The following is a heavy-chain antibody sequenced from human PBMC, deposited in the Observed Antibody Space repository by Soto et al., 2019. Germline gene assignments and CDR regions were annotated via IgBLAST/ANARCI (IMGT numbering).Heavy chain of an antibody. V-gene: IGHV4-34*01. J-gene: IGHJ4*02. CDR3: ARGDILTGYSH. CDR2: INHRGST. Sequence: PSETLSLTCAVYGGSFSGYYWSWIRQPPGKGLEWIGEINHRGSTKYSPSLKSRVTISVDTSKNQFSLKLSSVTAAGTAMYYCARGDILTGYSHWGQGTLVTVSS. D-gene: IGHD3-9*01. CDR1: GGSFSGYY.